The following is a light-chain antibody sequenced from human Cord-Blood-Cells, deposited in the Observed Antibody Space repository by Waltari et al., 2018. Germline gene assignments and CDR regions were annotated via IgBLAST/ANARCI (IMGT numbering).Light chain of an antibody. CDR1: SSDVGGYNY. CDR3: SSYTSSSTYV. J-gene: IGLJ1*01. Sequence: QSALTQPASVSGSPGQSITISCTGTSSDVGGYNYVSWYQQHPGKAPKLMIYEVSNRPSGVSNRFSGSKSGNTALLTISGLQAEDEADYYCSSYTSSSTYVFGTGTKVTVL. V-gene: IGLV2-14*01. CDR2: EVS.